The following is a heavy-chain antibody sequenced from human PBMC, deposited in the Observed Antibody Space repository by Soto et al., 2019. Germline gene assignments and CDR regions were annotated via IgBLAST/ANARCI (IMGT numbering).Heavy chain of an antibody. Sequence: SETLSLTCTVSGDSISSYYWSWIRQPPGKGLEWIGYIYYSGSTNYNPSLKSRVTISVDTSKNQFSLKLSSVTAADTAVYYCARGPNYDILTGYYLDYFDYWGQGTLVTVSS. J-gene: IGHJ4*02. V-gene: IGHV4-59*01. CDR1: GDSISSYY. CDR3: ARGPNYDILTGYYLDYFDY. D-gene: IGHD3-9*01. CDR2: IYYSGST.